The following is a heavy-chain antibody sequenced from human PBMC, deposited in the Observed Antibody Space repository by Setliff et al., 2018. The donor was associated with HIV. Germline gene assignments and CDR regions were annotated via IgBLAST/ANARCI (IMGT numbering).Heavy chain of an antibody. J-gene: IGHJ4*02. D-gene: IGHD3-22*01. Sequence: SETLSLTCTVSGASISSHNYCWGWIRQSPGKGLEWIASIRSSGDTYYNPSLQSRVIISVDTSNNQISLKLTSVTAADTAVYYCARGGGYDRSGYYPFDYWGQGTPVTVSS. CDR3: ARGGGYDRSGYYPFDY. CDR2: IRSSGDT. V-gene: IGHV4-39*01. CDR1: GASISSHNYC.